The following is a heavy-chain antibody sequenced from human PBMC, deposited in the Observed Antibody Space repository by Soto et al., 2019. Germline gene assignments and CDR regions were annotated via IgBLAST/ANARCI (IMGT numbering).Heavy chain of an antibody. CDR2: TYYRSKWYN. D-gene: IGHD6-19*01. CDR3: ARGGSGWYGNWFDP. V-gene: IGHV6-1*01. J-gene: IGHJ5*02. Sequence: PSQAVSRTCSSSGASVSSNSAAWNCIRQSPSRGLEWLGRTYYRSKWYNDYAVSVKSRITINPDTSKNQFSLQLNSVTPEDTAVYYCARGGSGWYGNWFDPWGQRTLVTVSS. CDR1: GASVSSNSAA.